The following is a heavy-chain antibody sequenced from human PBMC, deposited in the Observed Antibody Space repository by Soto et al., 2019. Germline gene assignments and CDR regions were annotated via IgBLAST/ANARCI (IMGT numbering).Heavy chain of an antibody. J-gene: IGHJ2*01. CDR1: GFTFSSYA. V-gene: IGHV3-30-3*01. Sequence: PGGSLRLSCAASGFTFSSYAMHWVRQAPGKGLEWVAVISYDGSNKYYADSVKGRFTISRDNSKKTLYLQMNSKRAEDTAVYYCARGLLGYCSGGSCLHYWYFDLWGRGTLVTVSS. CDR2: ISYDGSNK. D-gene: IGHD2-15*01. CDR3: ARGLLGYCSGGSCLHYWYFDL.